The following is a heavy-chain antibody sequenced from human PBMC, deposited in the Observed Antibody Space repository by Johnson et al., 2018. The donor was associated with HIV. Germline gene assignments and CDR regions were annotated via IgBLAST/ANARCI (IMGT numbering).Heavy chain of an antibody. J-gene: IGHJ3*02. CDR3: AKARGYDPYDAFDI. Sequence: VQLVESGGGLVQPGGSLRLSCAASGFTFSTYGTSWVRQAPGKGLEWVSGFSGSGGSTYYADPVRGRFTISRDNSKNMLFLQMNSLRAEDTAVYYCAKARGYDPYDAFDIWGQGTMVTVSS. V-gene: IGHV3-23*04. CDR2: FSGSGGST. D-gene: IGHD5-12*01. CDR1: GFTFSTYG.